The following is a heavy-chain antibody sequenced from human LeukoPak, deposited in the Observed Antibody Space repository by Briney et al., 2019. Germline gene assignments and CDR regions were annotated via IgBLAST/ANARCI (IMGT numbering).Heavy chain of an antibody. CDR2: IRYDGSNK. J-gene: IGHJ4*02. D-gene: IGHD6-6*01. Sequence: GGSLRLSCAASGFTFSSYGMHWVRQAPGKGLEWVAFIRYDGSNKYYADSVKGRFTISRDNSKNTLYLQMNSLRAEDTAVYYCAKVPFGAIAAPYRYFDYWGQGTLVTVSS. CDR1: GFTFSSYG. V-gene: IGHV3-30*02. CDR3: AKVPFGAIAAPYRYFDY.